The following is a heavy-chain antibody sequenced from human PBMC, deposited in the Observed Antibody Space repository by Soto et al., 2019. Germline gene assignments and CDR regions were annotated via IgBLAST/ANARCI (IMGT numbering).Heavy chain of an antibody. CDR1: GFTLSSYT. Sequence: EVQLVESGGGLVQPGGSLGLSCAASGFTLSSYTMNWVRQAPGKGLEWVSYINRSSGTIYYADSVKGRFTISRDNAKNSLYLQMNSLRDEDTAVYYCARGYGSGSKLDPWGQGTLVTVSS. J-gene: IGHJ5*02. D-gene: IGHD3-10*01. CDR3: ARGYGSGSKLDP. CDR2: INRSSGTI. V-gene: IGHV3-48*02.